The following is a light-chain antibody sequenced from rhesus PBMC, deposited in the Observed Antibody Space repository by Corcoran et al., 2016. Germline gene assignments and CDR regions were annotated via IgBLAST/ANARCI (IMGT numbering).Light chain of an antibody. Sequence: DIQMTQSPSSLSASVGDTVTITCRASQGISSWLAWYQPNIGKAPKLLSYQASSLQSGVPSRFSGSESGTDFTLTISSLQSEDFATYYCQQYSSRPLTFGGGTKVELK. CDR1: QGISSW. V-gene: IGKV1-22*01. CDR2: QAS. J-gene: IGKJ4*01. CDR3: QQYSSRPLT.